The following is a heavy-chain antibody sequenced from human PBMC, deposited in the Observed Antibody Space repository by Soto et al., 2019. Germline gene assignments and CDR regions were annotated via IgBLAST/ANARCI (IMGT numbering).Heavy chain of an antibody. CDR1: GFTFSNTW. CDR2: IKSKTDGGIT. V-gene: IGHV3-15*07. J-gene: IGHJ4*02. Sequence: GGSLRLSCAASGFTFSNTWMNWVRQAPGKGLEWVGRIKSKTDGGITDYAAPVKGRFTISRDDSKNTLYLQMSSLKTEDTGVYYCTTQVLWGRGTLVTVSS. CDR3: TTQVL.